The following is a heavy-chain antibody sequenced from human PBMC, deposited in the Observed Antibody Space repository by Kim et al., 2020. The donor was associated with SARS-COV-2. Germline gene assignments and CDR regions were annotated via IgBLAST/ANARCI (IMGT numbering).Heavy chain of an antibody. D-gene: IGHD1-1*01. CDR1: GFTFSSYS. V-gene: IGHV3-21*01. Sequence: GGSLRLSCAASGFTFSSYSMNWVRQAPGKGLEWVSSISSSSSYIYYADSVKGRFTISRDNAKNSLYLQMNSLRAKDTAVYYCARVLEYSPTPDAFDIWGQGTMVTVSS. CDR2: ISSSSSYI. CDR3: ARVLEYSPTPDAFDI. J-gene: IGHJ3*02.